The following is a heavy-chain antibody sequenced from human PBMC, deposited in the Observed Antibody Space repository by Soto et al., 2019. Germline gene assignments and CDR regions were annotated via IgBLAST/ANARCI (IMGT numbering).Heavy chain of an antibody. Sequence: EVQVLATGGGLIQPGGSLRLSCAASGFTVNSNYMSWVRQAPGEGLQWVSITNTGGTTYYADSVKGRFTVSRDNSKNTLYLQINSLRAEDTAVYYCAKGAGFILAVWGQGTTVSVSS. D-gene: IGHD1-26*01. J-gene: IGHJ6*02. CDR1: GFTVNSNY. CDR2: TNTGGTT. V-gene: IGHV3-53*02. CDR3: AKGAGFILAV.